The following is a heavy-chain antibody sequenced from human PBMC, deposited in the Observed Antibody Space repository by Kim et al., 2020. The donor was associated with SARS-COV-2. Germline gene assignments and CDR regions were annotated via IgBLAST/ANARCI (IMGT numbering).Heavy chain of an antibody. V-gene: IGHV3-30*02. J-gene: IGHJ6*02. D-gene: IGHD6-19*01. CDR3: AKDQAIAVAGTDMDV. Sequence: ADSVKGRLTISRDNSKNTLYLQMNSLRAEDTAVYYCAKDQAIAVAGTDMDVWGQGTTVTVSS.